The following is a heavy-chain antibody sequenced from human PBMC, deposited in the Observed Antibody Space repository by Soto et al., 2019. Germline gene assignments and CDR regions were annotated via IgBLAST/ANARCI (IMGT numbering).Heavy chain of an antibody. CDR1: GGSFSGYY. CDR2: INHSGST. CDR3: ASLAAYYDFWSGYYNNYGMDV. J-gene: IGHJ6*02. Sequence: QVQLQQWGAGLLKPSETLSLTCAVYGGSFSGYYWSWIRQPPGKGLEWIGEINHSGSTNYNPSLKCRVTISVDTSKNQFSLKLSSVTAADTAVYYCASLAAYYDFWSGYYNNYGMDVWGQGTTVTVSS. D-gene: IGHD3-3*01. V-gene: IGHV4-34*01.